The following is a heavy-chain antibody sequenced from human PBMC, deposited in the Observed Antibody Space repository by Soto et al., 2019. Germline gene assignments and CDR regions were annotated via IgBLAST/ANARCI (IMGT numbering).Heavy chain of an antibody. CDR2: IYWDDDK. V-gene: IGHV2-5*02. J-gene: IGHJ5*02. Sequence: ESGPTLVNPTQTLTLTCTFSGFSLSTSGVGVGWIRQPPGKALEWLALIYWDDDKRYSPSLKSRLTITKDTSKNQVVLTMTNMDPVDTATYYCAHSSSVVVPAASNWFAPSGQGTLVTVSS. D-gene: IGHD2-2*01. CDR1: GFSLSTSGVG. CDR3: AHSSSVVVPAASNWFAP.